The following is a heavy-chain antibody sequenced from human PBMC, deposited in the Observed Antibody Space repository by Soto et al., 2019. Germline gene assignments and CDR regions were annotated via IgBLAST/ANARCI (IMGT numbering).Heavy chain of an antibody. V-gene: IGHV3-23*01. D-gene: IGHD3-3*01. CDR1: GFTFSSYA. CDR3: AKPLGFWSGHLPTPFDY. CDR2: ISGSGGST. Sequence: VGSLRLSCAASGFTFSSYAMSWVRQAPGKGLEWVSAISGSGGSTYYADSVKGRFTISRDNSKNTLYLQMNSLRAEDAAVYYCAKPLGFWSGHLPTPFDYWGQGTLVTVSS. J-gene: IGHJ4*02.